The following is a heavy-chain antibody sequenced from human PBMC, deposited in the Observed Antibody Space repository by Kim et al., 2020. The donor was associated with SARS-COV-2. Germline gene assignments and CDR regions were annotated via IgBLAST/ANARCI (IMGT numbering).Heavy chain of an antibody. J-gene: IGHJ4*02. CDR2: SGSAT. CDR3: ARGRAY. V-gene: IGHV3-48*02. Sequence: SGSATFHADAVKGRFTISRDNAKNSLYLEMSSLRDEDTAVYYCARGRAYWGRGTLVTVSS.